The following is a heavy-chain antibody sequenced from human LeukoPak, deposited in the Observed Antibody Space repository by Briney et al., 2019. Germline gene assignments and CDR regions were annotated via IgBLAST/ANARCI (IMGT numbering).Heavy chain of an antibody. CDR2: TYYRSKWYN. CDR3: AREGYCSSTSCRYYYYYYMDV. J-gene: IGHJ6*03. CDR1: GDSVSSNSAA. V-gene: IGHV6-1*01. D-gene: IGHD2-2*01. Sequence: SQTLSLTCAISGDSVSSNSAAWNWIRQSPSRGLEWLGGTYYRSKWYNDYAVSVKSRITINPDTSKNQFSLQLNSVTPEDTAVYYCAREGYCSSTSCRYYYYYYMDVWGKGTTVTVSS.